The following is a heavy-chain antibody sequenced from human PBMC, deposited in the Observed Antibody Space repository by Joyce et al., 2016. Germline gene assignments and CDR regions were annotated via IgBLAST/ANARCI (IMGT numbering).Heavy chain of an antibody. J-gene: IGHJ4*02. Sequence: QVQLVQSGAEVKKPGASVKVSCKSSGDTFTGDYIHWVRQAPGQGLEWMGRINPNSGGTDNAQKFQGRVTMTRDTSLSTAYMELSRLRSDDTAVYFCARATTSAGPAYWGQGTLVTVSS. CDR3: ARATTSAGPAY. CDR2: INPNSGGT. CDR1: GDTFTGDY. D-gene: IGHD6-13*01. V-gene: IGHV1-2*06.